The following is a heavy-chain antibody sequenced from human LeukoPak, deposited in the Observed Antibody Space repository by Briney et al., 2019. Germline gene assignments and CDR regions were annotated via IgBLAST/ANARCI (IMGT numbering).Heavy chain of an antibody. CDR2: MNPNSGNI. D-gene: IGHD2-2*01. V-gene: IGHV1-8*03. J-gene: IGHJ6*03. Sequence: ASVKVSCKASGYTFTSYDINWVRQATGQGLEWMGWMNPNSGNIGYAQKFQGRVTITRNTSISTAYMELSSLRSEDTAVYYCARTAGYCSSTSCYVYYYYYMDVWGKGTTVTVSS. CDR3: ARTAGYCSSTSCYVYYYYYMDV. CDR1: GYTFTSYD.